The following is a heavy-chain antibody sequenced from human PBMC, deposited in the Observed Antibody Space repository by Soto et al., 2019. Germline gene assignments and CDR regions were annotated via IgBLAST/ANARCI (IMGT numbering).Heavy chain of an antibody. CDR3: ARGHYDFWSGYVGWFDP. CDR2: MNPNSGNT. J-gene: IGHJ5*02. D-gene: IGHD3-3*01. Sequence: VASVKVSCKASGYTFTSYDINWVRQATGQGLEWMGWMNPNSGNTGFAQKFQGRVTMTRNTSISTAYMELSSLRSEDTAVYYCARGHYDFWSGYVGWFDPWGQGTLVTVSS. V-gene: IGHV1-8*01. CDR1: GYTFTSYD.